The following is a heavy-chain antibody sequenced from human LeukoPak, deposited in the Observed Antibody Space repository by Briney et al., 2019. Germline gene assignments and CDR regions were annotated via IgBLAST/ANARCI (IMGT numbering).Heavy chain of an antibody. CDR3: ARDLLRFRDPLGY. Sequence: ASVKVSCKASGYTFTGYYMHWVRQAPGQGLEWMGWINPNSGGTNYAQKFQGRVTMTRDTSISTAYMELSRLRSDDTAVYYCARDLLRFRDPLGYWGQGTLVTVSS. J-gene: IGHJ4*02. CDR1: GYTFTGYY. D-gene: IGHD3-10*01. V-gene: IGHV1-2*02. CDR2: INPNSGGT.